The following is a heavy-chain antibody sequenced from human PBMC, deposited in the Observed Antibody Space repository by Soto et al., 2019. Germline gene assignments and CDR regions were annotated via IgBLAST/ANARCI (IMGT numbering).Heavy chain of an antibody. CDR3: AKDTAIAVGPFDT. CDR1: GFTFSSYA. V-gene: IGHV3-23*01. J-gene: IGHJ5*01. CDR2: ISGSGSST. D-gene: IGHD6-19*01. Sequence: PGGSLRLSCAVSGFTFSSYAMSWVRQAPGKGLEWVSAISGSGSSTYYADSVKGRFTISRDNSKNTLYLQMNSLRAEDTALYYCAKDTAIAVGPFDTWGQGTLVTVSS.